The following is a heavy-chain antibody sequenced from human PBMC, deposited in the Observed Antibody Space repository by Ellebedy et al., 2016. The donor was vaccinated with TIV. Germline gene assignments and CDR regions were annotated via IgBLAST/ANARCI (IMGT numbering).Heavy chain of an antibody. V-gene: IGHV4-59*08. J-gene: IGHJ4*02. CDR3: ARLGATAFDY. CDR2: IYYSGST. Sequence: MPSETLSLTCAVYGGSFSGYYWSWIRQPPGKGLEWIGYIYYSGSTNYNPSLKSPVTISVDTSKNQFSLKLGSVTAADTAVYYCARLGATAFDYWGQGTLVTVSS. CDR1: GGSFSGYY. D-gene: IGHD1-26*01.